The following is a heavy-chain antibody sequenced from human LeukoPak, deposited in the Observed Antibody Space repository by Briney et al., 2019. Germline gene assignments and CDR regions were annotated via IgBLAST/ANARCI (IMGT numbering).Heavy chain of an antibody. J-gene: IGHJ5*02. CDR2: ISAYNGNT. CDR3: AREIPYCSGGSCYGRGFDP. V-gene: IGHV1-18*01. CDR1: GYTFTSYG. Sequence: GASVKVSCKASGYTFTSYGISWVRQAPGQGLEWMGWISAYNGNTNYAQKLQGRVTMTTDTSTSTAYMELRRLRSDDTAVYYCAREIPYCSGGSCYGRGFDPWGQGTLVTVSS. D-gene: IGHD2-15*01.